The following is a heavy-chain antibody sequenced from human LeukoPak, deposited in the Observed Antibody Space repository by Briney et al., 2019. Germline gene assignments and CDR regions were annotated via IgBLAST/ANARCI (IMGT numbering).Heavy chain of an antibody. V-gene: IGHV3-74*01. CDR1: GFTFRSYW. Sequence: PGGSLRLSCAVSGFTFRSYWMHWVRQAPGKGLVWVSRISGDGSMTNYADSVKGRFTISRDNAKNTVYLQMNSLRAEDTAVYYCARYSSSSGGAYHYLDYWGQGTLVTVSS. J-gene: IGHJ4*02. D-gene: IGHD6-6*01. CDR3: ARYSSSSGGAYHYLDY. CDR2: ISGDGSMT.